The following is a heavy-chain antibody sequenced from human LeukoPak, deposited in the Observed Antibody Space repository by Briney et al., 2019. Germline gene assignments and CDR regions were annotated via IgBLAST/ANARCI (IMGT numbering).Heavy chain of an antibody. CDR1: GFTFSSYG. CDR2: ISGSGGST. Sequence: GGSLRLSCAASGFTFSSYGMHWVRQAPGKGLEWVSAISGSGGSTYYADSVKGRFTISRDNSKNTLYLQMNSLRAEDTAVYYCANPGLYRPLDYWGQGTLVTVSS. CDR3: ANPGLYRPLDY. D-gene: IGHD3/OR15-3a*01. V-gene: IGHV3-23*01. J-gene: IGHJ4*02.